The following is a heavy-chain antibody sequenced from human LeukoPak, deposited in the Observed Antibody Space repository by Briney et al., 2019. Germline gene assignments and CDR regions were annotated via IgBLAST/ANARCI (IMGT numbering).Heavy chain of an antibody. CDR1: GGTFSSYA. J-gene: IGHJ6*03. V-gene: IGHV1-69*05. CDR2: IIPIFGTA. Sequence: EASVKVSCKASGGTFSSYAISWVRQAPGQGLERMGGIIPIFGTANYAQKFQGRVTITTDESTSTAYMELSSLRSEDTAVYYCARAGNRGGLDYYYYYMDVWGKGTTVTVSS. CDR3: ARAGNRGGLDYYYYYMDV. D-gene: IGHD3-10*01.